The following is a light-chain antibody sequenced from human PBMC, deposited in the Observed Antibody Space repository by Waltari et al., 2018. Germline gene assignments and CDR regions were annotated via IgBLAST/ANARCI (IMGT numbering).Light chain of an antibody. V-gene: IGLV1-47*01. CDR2: RNT. Sequence: QSVLTQPPSASGTPGQKVTMSCSGGRSDIGNNYVYWYPQRPGTTPKLLIYRNTQRPSGVPDRISASKSGTSASLAISGLRSEDEAIYYCASWDDRLGGVLFGGGTKLTVL. J-gene: IGLJ2*01. CDR1: RSDIGNNY. CDR3: ASWDDRLGGVL.